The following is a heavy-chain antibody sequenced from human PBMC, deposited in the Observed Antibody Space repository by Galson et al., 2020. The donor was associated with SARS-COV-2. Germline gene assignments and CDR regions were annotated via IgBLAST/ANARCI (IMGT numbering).Heavy chain of an antibody. J-gene: IGHJ4*02. Sequence: ASVKVSCKVSGYTLTELSMHWVRQAPGKGLEWMGGFDPEDGETIYAQKFQGRVTMTEDTSTDTAYMELSSLRSEDTAVYYCATRPAYCGGDCYSTFDYWGQGTLVTVSS. D-gene: IGHD2-21*01. V-gene: IGHV1-24*01. CDR2: FDPEDGET. CDR3: ATRPAYCGGDCYSTFDY. CDR1: GYTLTELS.